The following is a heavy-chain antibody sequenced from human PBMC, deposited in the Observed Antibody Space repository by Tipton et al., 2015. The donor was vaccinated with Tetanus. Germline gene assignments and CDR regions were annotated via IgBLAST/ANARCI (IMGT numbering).Heavy chain of an antibody. D-gene: IGHD1-7*01. CDR3: ARDLGTSGFH. CDR2: IHHSGLA. Sequence: TLSLTCTVSGDSVSTGNFYWSWIRQPPGKGLEWIAFIHHSGLAFSKPSLKSRVSISIDTSQNQFSLRLTSVTAADTTVYYCARDLGTSGFHWGQGTLVTVSS. J-gene: IGHJ4*02. V-gene: IGHV4-30-4*01. CDR1: GDSVSTGNFY.